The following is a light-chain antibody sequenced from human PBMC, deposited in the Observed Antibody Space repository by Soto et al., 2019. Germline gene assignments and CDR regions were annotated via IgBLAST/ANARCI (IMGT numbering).Light chain of an antibody. CDR1: QSLLHRNGYNY. V-gene: IGKV2-28*01. Sequence: DIVMTQSPLSLPVTPGEPASISCRSSQSLLHRNGYNYLDWYLQKPGQSPQLLIYKISNRFSGVPDRFSGSGAGTDFTLKISRVEAEDVGVYYCMQAAQFPWTFGQGTKVDIK. CDR2: KIS. CDR3: MQAAQFPWT. J-gene: IGKJ1*01.